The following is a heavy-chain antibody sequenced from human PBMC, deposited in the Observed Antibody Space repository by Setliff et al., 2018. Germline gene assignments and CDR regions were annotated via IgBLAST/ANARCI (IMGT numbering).Heavy chain of an antibody. CDR1: GFRFTSFG. V-gene: IGHV1-18*01. CDR3: TRSRGPRVVLAADFDF. CDR2: ISPYSGES. Sequence: ASVKVSCKTSGFRFTSFGFSWVRQAPGQGLEWMGWISPYSGESNYAQKFQDRLTVTADTSTKTTYMELRSLTSDDTAVYFCTRSRGPRVVLAADFDFWGQGTLVTVSS. J-gene: IGHJ4*02. D-gene: IGHD6-19*01.